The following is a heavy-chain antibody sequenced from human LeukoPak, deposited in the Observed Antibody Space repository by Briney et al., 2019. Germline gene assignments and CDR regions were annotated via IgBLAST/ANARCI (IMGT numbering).Heavy chain of an antibody. CDR2: IKQDGSEK. Sequence: GGSLRLSCAASGFTFSSYWVSWVRQAPGKGLEWVANIKQDGSEKYYVDSVKGRFTISRDNAKNSLYLQMNSLRAEDTAVYYCARDEGYISPTHFDYWGQGTLVTVSS. J-gene: IGHJ4*02. D-gene: IGHD6-13*01. CDR3: ARDEGYISPTHFDY. CDR1: GFTFSSYW. V-gene: IGHV3-7*01.